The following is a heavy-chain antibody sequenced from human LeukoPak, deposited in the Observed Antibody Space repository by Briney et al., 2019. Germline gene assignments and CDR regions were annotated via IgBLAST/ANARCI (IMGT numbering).Heavy chain of an antibody. J-gene: IGHJ2*01. CDR2: LYHSGST. D-gene: IGHD2-15*01. CDR1: GYSISNGYY. V-gene: IGHV4-38-2*02. CDR3: ASPRDTVVVVAATSGYFDL. Sequence: PSETPSLTCTVSGYSISNGYYWSWIRQSPGKGLEWIGSLYHSGSTFYNPSLKSRVTISVDTSKNQFSLKLSSVTAADTAVYYCASPRDTVVVVAATSGYFDLWGRGTLVTVSS.